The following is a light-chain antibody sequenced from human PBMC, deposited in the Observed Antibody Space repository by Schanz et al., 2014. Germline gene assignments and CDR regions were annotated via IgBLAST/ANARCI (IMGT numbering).Light chain of an antibody. CDR3: QHYDRYSGT. V-gene: IGKV1-5*01. J-gene: IGKJ1*01. Sequence: DIQMTQSPSTLSASVGDRVTITCRASQSISTWLAWYQQKPGKAPNLLIFDASSLESGVPSRFSGSGSGTEFTLTISSLQPDDSATYYCQHYDRYSGTFGQGTKVEFK. CDR1: QSISTW. CDR2: DAS.